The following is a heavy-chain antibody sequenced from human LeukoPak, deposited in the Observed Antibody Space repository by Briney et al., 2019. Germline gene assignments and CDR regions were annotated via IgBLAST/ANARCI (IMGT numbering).Heavy chain of an antibody. CDR1: GYSFTSYW. D-gene: IGHD6-13*01. V-gene: IGHV5-51*01. Sequence: GESLKISCKGSGYSFTSYWIGWVRQMPGKGLEWMGIIYPGDSDTRYSPSLQGQVTISADKSISTAYLQWSSLKASDTAMYYCARGSAMYSSSWQRYYFDYWGQGTLVTVSS. CDR2: IYPGDSDT. CDR3: ARGSAMYSSSWQRYYFDY. J-gene: IGHJ4*02.